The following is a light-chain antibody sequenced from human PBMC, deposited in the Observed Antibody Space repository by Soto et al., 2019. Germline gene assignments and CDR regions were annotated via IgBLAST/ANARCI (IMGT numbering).Light chain of an antibody. Sequence: EIVLTQSPAMLSLSPGEGATLSCRASQSVNRYVAWYQQKPGQAPRLLIYDASSRATGIPTRFSGSGSGTDFTLTISRLEPEDFAVYYCQQRSKWPLTFGGGTKVEIK. CDR3: QQRSKWPLT. V-gene: IGKV3-11*01. CDR1: QSVNRY. CDR2: DAS. J-gene: IGKJ4*01.